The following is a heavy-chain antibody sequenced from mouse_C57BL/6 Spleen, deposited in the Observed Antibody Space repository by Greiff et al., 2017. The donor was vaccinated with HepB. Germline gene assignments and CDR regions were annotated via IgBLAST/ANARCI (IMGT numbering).Heavy chain of an antibody. V-gene: IGHV5-4*01. CDR1: GFTFSSYA. J-gene: IGHJ4*01. CDR2: ISDGGSYT. D-gene: IGHD1-1*01. Sequence: EVMLVESGGGLVKPGGSLKLSCAASGFTFSSYAMSWVRQTPEKRLEWVATISDGGSYTYYPDNVKGRFTISRDNAKNNLYLQMSHLKSEDTAMYYCARDRDYYGSSPLYAMDYWGQGTSVTVSS. CDR3: ARDRDYYGSSPLYAMDY.